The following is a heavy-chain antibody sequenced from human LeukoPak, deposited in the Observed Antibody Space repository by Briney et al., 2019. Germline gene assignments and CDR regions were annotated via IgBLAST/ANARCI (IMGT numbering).Heavy chain of an antibody. V-gene: IGHV1-24*01. CDR3: ATQEGSVAAAGSYAFDI. D-gene: IGHD6-13*01. Sequence: GASVKVSCKVSGYTLTELSMYWVRQAPGKGLEWMGGFDPEDGETIYAQKFQGRVTMTEDTSTDTAYMELSSLRSEDTAVYYCATQEGSVAAAGSYAFDIWGQGTMVTVSS. CDR1: GYTLTELS. J-gene: IGHJ3*02. CDR2: FDPEDGET.